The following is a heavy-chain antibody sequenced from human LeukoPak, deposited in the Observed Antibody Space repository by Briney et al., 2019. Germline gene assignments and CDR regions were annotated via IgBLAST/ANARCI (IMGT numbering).Heavy chain of an antibody. Sequence: TSETLSLTCTVSGGSVSSGSYYWSWIRQPPGKGLEWIGYIYYSESTNYNPSLKSRVTISVDTSKNQFSLKLSSVTAADTAVYYCARDAETAMVTWGQGTLVTVSS. CDR2: IYYSEST. CDR3: ARDAETAMVT. J-gene: IGHJ4*02. D-gene: IGHD5-18*01. CDR1: GGSVSSGSYY. V-gene: IGHV4-61*01.